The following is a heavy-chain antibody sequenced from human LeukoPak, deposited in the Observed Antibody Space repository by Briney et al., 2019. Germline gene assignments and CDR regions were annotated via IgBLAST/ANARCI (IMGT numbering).Heavy chain of an antibody. CDR2: ISGSSSNT. CDR3: ARSPSLGDPIDY. V-gene: IGHV3-11*06. CDR1: GFTFSDYY. J-gene: IGHJ4*02. Sequence: GGSLRLSCAASGFTFSDYYMSWIRQAPGKGLEWVSYISGSSSNTKYADSVKGRFTISRDNAKNSLYLQMNSLRAEDTAVYYCARSPSLGDPIDYWGQGTLVTVSS. D-gene: IGHD2-21*01.